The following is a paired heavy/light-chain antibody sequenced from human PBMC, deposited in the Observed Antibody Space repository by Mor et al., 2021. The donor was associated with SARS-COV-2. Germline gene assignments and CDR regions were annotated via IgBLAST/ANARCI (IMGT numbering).Light chain of an antibody. V-gene: IGKV3-20*01. Sequence: EIVLTQSPGTLSLSPGERATLSCRASQSVSSIYLAWYQQRRGQAPRLLIYGASRRATGIPDRFSGSGSGTDFTLTISRLEPEDFAVYYCQQYGSSGFTFGPGTKVDIK. CDR1: QSVSSIY. J-gene: IGKJ3*01. CDR2: GAS. CDR3: QQYGSSGFT.
Heavy chain of an antibody. Sequence: QVQLQESGPGLVKPSETLSLTCTVSGGSVSSRSYYWSWIRQSPGKGLEWIGSLYHSGNIKYNSSLKSRVSISVDTSKNHFSLKLTSVTAADTAVYYCARVIPEFTMMIAGNFFDPWGQGTLVTVSS. CDR2: LYHSGNI. J-gene: IGHJ5*02. CDR3: ARVIPEFTMMIAGNFFDP. CDR1: GGSVSSRSYY. V-gene: IGHV4-61*03. D-gene: IGHD3-22*01.